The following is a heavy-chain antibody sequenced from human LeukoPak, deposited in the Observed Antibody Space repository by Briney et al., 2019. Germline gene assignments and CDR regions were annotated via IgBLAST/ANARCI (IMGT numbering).Heavy chain of an antibody. Sequence: SETLSLTCSVSGGSISSYYWSWIRQPAGKGLKWIGYIYYSGSTNYNPSLKGRVTISVDTSKNQFSLKLSSVSVADTAVYYCARVSGQWLIAFDYWGQGTLVTVSS. CDR2: IYYSGST. CDR3: ARVSGQWLIAFDY. V-gene: IGHV4-59*01. CDR1: GGSISSYY. D-gene: IGHD6-19*01. J-gene: IGHJ4*02.